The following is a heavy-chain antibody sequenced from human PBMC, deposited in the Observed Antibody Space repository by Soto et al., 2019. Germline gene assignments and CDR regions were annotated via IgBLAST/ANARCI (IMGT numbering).Heavy chain of an antibody. CDR1: GGSISSYY. CDR3: ARRYSSGFDD. CDR2: IFYSGST. J-gene: IGHJ4*02. D-gene: IGHD6-19*01. V-gene: IGHV4-59*08. Sequence: SETLSLTCTVSGGSISSYYWSWIRQPPGKGLEWIGYIFYSGSTNYNPSLKSRVTISVDTSKNQFSLKLSSVTAADTAVYYCARRYSSGFDDWGQGTLVTVAS.